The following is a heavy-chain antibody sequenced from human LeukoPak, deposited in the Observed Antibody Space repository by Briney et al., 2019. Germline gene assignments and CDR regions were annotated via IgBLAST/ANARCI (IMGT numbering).Heavy chain of an antibody. CDR2: IYYSGST. CDR1: GGSISSGGYS. V-gene: IGHV4-61*08. J-gene: IGHJ4*02. Sequence: SETLSLTCAVSGGSISSGGYSWSWIRQPPGKGLEWIGYIYYSGSTDSNPSLKSRITMSVDTSKNQFSLKLTSVTAADTAVYYCARGLGQFDCWGQGTLVTVSS. CDR3: ARGLGQFDC.